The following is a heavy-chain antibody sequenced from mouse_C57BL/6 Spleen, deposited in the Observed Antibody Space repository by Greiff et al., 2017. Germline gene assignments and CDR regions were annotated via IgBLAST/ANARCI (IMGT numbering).Heavy chain of an antibody. Sequence: QVQLQQPGAELVRPGSSVKLSCKASGYTFTSYWMHWVKQRPIQGLEWIGNIDPSDSETNYNQKFKDKATLTVDKSSSTAYMQLSSLTSEDAAVYYCARGTAQGYLDYWGQGTTLTVSS. V-gene: IGHV1-52*01. D-gene: IGHD3-2*02. J-gene: IGHJ2*01. CDR3: ARGTAQGYLDY. CDR2: IDPSDSET. CDR1: GYTFTSYW.